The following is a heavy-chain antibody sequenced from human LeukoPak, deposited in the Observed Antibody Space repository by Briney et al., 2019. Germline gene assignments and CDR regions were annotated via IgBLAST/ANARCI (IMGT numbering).Heavy chain of an antibody. CDR1: GGSISSSSYY. J-gene: IGHJ5*02. D-gene: IGHD6-13*01. Sequence: SETLSLTCTVSGGSISSSSYYWGWIRQPPGKGLEWIGEINHSGSTNYNPSLKSRVTISVDTSKNQFSLKLSSVTAADTAVYYCARSSSSWYSWFDPWGQGTLVTVSS. CDR2: INHSGST. CDR3: ARSSSSWYSWFDP. V-gene: IGHV4-39*07.